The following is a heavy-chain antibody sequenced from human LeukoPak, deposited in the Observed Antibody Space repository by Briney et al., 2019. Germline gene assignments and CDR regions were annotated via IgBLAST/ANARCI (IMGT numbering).Heavy chain of an antibody. CDR3: ARDLIGWQWLVRPNWFDP. V-gene: IGHV7-4-1*02. CDR2: INTNTGNP. D-gene: IGHD6-19*01. Sequence: EASVKVSCKASGYTFTSYAMNWVRQDPGQGLEWMGWINTNTGNPTYAQGFTGRFVFSLDTSVSTAYLQISSLKAEDTAVYYCARDLIGWQWLVRPNWFDPWGQGTLVTVSS. J-gene: IGHJ5*02. CDR1: GYTFTSYA.